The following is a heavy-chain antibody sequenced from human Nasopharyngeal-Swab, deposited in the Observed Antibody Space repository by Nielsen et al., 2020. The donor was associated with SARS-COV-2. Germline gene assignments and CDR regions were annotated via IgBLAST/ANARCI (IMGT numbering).Heavy chain of an antibody. Sequence: WIRQPPGKGLEWIGSIYYSGSTYYNPSLKSRVTISVDTSKNQFSLKLSSVTAADTAAYYCARDIRTYDILTGYSLGYFDLWGRGTLVTVSS. CDR2: IYYSGST. CDR3: ARDIRTYDILTGYSLGYFDL. D-gene: IGHD3-9*01. J-gene: IGHJ2*01. V-gene: IGHV4-39*07.